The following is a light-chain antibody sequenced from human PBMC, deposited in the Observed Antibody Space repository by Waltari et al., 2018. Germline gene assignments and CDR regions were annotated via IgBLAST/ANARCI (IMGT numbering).Light chain of an antibody. V-gene: IGKV3-20*01. Sequence: ELVLTQSPGTLSLSPGERATLPCRASQSISSSYLAWYQQKPGQSPRLLIYGTSSRATGIPDRFSGSGSGTDFTLTISRLEPEDFAVYHCQQYDTLPWTFGQGTKVEIK. CDR3: QQYDTLPWT. CDR2: GTS. CDR1: QSISSSY. J-gene: IGKJ1*01.